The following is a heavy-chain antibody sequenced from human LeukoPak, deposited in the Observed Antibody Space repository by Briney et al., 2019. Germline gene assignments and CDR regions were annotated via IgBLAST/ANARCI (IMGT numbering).Heavy chain of an antibody. J-gene: IGHJ4*02. CDR2: ISGSGGST. CDR3: AKSTQLRGGIATDFDS. Sequence: GGSLRLSCAASGFTFINYAMTWVRQAPGKGLAWVSAISGSGGSTYYADSVKGRFTISRDNSKNTLYLQMNSLRAEDTAVYYCAKSTQLRGGIATDFDSWGQGTLVTVSS. V-gene: IGHV3-23*01. D-gene: IGHD3-16*02. CDR1: GFTFINYA.